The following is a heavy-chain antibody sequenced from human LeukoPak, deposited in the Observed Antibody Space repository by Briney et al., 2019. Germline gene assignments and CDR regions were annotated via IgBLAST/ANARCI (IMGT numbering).Heavy chain of an antibody. CDR1: GFTFSNYG. Sequence: GGSLRLSCAASGFTFSNYGMHWVRQAPGRGLEWVAVIWYDGSTKYYADSVKGRFTISRDNSKNTLYLQMNSLRAEDTAVYYCARDLLGYSYDAYYFDFWGQGTLVTVSS. CDR2: IWYDGSTK. CDR3: ARDLLGYSYDAYYFDF. J-gene: IGHJ4*02. V-gene: IGHV3-33*01. D-gene: IGHD5-18*01.